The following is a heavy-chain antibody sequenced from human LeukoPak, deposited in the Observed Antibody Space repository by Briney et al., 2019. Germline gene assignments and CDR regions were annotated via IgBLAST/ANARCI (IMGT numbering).Heavy chain of an antibody. CDR2: IYFAGSP. J-gene: IGHJ4*02. CDR3: ARGIVVLSGAAPFDF. CDR1: GDSVSDNSHS. Sequence: SETPSLTCTVSGDSVSDNSHSWGWIRQAPGKGLEWVGSIYFAGSPFFRPSLKSRLTLSLDTAKNQFSMSLSSVTAADTAFYYCARGIVVLSGAAPFDFWGQGALVTVSS. D-gene: IGHD4/OR15-4a*01. V-gene: IGHV4-39*07.